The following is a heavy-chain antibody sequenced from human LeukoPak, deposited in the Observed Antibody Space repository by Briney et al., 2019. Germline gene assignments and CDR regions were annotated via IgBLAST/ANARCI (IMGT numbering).Heavy chain of an antibody. CDR2: INWNGGST. CDR3: ARGGTTGTTVGY. Sequence: GGSLRLSCAASGFTFDDYGMSWVRQAPGKGLEWVSGINWNGGSTGYADSVKGRFTISRDNAKNSLYLQMNSLSDEDTAVYYCARGGTTGTTVGYWGQGTLVTVSS. CDR1: GFTFDDYG. J-gene: IGHJ4*02. V-gene: IGHV3-20*04. D-gene: IGHD1-1*01.